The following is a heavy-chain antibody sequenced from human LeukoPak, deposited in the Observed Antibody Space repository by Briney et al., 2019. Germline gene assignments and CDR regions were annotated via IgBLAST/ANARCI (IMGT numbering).Heavy chain of an antibody. J-gene: IGHJ4*02. D-gene: IGHD2-2*01. V-gene: IGHV3-30*18. CDR3: AKDSMEGYCSSTSCSYFDY. CDR1: GFTFSSYG. CDR2: ISYDGSNK. Sequence: GGSLRLSCAASGFTFSSYGMHWVRQAPGKGLEWVAVISYDGSNKYYADSVKGRFTISRDNSKNTLYLQMNSLRAEDTAVYHCAKDSMEGYCSSTSCSYFDYWGQGTLVTVSS.